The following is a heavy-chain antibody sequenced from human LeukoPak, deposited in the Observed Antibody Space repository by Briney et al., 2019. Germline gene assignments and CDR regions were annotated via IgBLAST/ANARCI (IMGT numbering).Heavy chain of an antibody. D-gene: IGHD6-13*01. V-gene: IGHV3-7*01. CDR1: GFTFNDYW. Sequence: GGSLRLSCVVSGFTFNDYWMTWFRQAPGKGLEWVANIKQDGSRRYYVDSVKGRFTISRDNAKNSLYLQMNSLRAEDTAVYYCARDSSSLGAFDIWGQGTMVTVSS. CDR2: IKQDGSRR. CDR3: ARDSSSLGAFDI. J-gene: IGHJ3*02.